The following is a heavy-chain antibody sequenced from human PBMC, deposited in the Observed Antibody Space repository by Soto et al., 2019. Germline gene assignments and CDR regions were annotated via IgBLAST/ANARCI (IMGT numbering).Heavy chain of an antibody. V-gene: IGHV4-39*01. J-gene: IGHJ4*02. CDR1: GGSISSNGYY. Sequence: PSETLSLTCTVFGGSISSNGYYWGWIRQPPGKGLEWVGSIYYGGNTYYNPSLKSRVTISVDTSKNQFSLNLNSVTAADTAVYYCARHATRSYDYWGQGTLVTVSS. CDR2: IYYGGNT. CDR3: ARHATRSYDY.